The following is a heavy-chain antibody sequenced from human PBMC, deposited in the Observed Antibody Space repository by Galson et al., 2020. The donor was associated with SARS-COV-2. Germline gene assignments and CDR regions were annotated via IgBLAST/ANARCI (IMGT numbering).Heavy chain of an antibody. CDR2: IYWDDDK. CDR3: AHYCSSTSFYKKFGY. CDR1: GISLSTSGVG. J-gene: IGHJ4*02. D-gene: IGHD2-2*02. V-gene: IGHV2-5*02. Sequence: KMSGPTLVKPTQTLTLTSTFSGISLSTSGVGVGWIRQPPGKALEWLALIYWDDDKRYSPSLKSRLTITKDTSKNQVFLTMTNMHPVDTAIYYGAHYCSSTSFYKKFGYGGQGTRVIV.